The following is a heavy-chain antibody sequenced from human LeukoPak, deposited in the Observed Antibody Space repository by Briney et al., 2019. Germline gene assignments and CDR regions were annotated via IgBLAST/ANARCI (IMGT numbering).Heavy chain of an antibody. CDR1: GFTFSSYA. D-gene: IGHD3-10*01. CDR2: ISDSGGST. V-gene: IGHV3-23*01. Sequence: GESLRLSCAASGFTFSSYAMSWVRQAPGKGLEWVSTISDSGGSTYYADSVKGRFTISRDNFKNTLYLEMNSLRAEDTAVYYCAKGTTITSPFDYWGQGNLVTVSS. CDR3: AKGTTITSPFDY. J-gene: IGHJ4*02.